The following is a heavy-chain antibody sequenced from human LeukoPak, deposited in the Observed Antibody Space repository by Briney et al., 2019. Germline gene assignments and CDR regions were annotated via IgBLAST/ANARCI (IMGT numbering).Heavy chain of an antibody. CDR1: GYTFTGYY. Sequence: ASVKVSCKASGYTFTGYYMHWVRQAPGQGLEWMGWINPNSGGTNYAQKFQGRVTMTRDTSISTAYMELSRLRSDVTAVYYCARVGTVRYYYDSSGTYWGQGTLVTVSS. V-gene: IGHV1-2*02. CDR3: ARVGTVRYYYDSSGTY. D-gene: IGHD3-22*01. J-gene: IGHJ4*02. CDR2: INPNSGGT.